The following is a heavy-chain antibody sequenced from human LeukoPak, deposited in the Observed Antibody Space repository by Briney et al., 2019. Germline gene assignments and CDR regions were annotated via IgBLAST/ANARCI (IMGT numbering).Heavy chain of an antibody. CDR3: ARDQGWVGVSVSFDR. Sequence: PSETLSLTCTVSGVSMSSYYWSRIRQPAGKGLEWVGRIYTSGSTNYNPSLNSRVTMSVDKSKNQFSLKLTSVTAADTAVYYCARDQGWVGVSVSFDRWGHGILVSVSS. D-gene: IGHD3-3*01. CDR1: GVSMSSYY. J-gene: IGHJ4*01. V-gene: IGHV4-4*07. CDR2: IYTSGST.